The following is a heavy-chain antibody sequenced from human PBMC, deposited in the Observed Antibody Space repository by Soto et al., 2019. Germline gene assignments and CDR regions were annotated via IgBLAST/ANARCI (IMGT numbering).Heavy chain of an antibody. CDR1: GFTFSSYG. J-gene: IGHJ4*02. V-gene: IGHV3-33*01. Sequence: QVQLVESGGGVVQPGRSLRLSCAASGFTFSSYGMHWVRQAPGKGLEWVAVIWYDGSNKYYADSVKGRFTISRDNSKNTLYLQMNSLRAEDTAVYYCARAGWYCSGGSCSYFDYWGQGTLVTVSS. CDR2: IWYDGSNK. CDR3: ARAGWYCSGGSCSYFDY. D-gene: IGHD2-15*01.